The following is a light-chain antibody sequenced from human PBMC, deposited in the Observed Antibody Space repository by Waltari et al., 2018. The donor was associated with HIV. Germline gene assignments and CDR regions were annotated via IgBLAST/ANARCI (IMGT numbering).Light chain of an antibody. CDR2: AAS. Sequence: EIQMTQSPSSLSASVGDTVTIICRASQSISSYLNWYQQKPGKAPMRLIYAASSLQSGVPSRFSGIGSGTDFILTISSLQPEDFATYFCQHSYSNPWTFGQGTKVEIK. CDR1: QSISSY. CDR3: QHSYSNPWT. V-gene: IGKV1-39*01. J-gene: IGKJ1*01.